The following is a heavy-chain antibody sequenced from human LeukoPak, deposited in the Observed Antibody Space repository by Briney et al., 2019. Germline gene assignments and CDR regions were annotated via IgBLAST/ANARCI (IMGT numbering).Heavy chain of an antibody. Sequence: PGGSLRLSCAASGFSFSSYAMSWVRQAPGKGLDWVSSISGSGDNTYYAESVKGRLTISRDNSKNTLFLQMNSLRAEDTAVFYCAKRSGYTTGWFFDFWGQGTLVTVSS. CDR3: AKRSGYTTGWFFDF. J-gene: IGHJ4*02. CDR2: ISGSGDNT. D-gene: IGHD6-19*01. CDR1: GFSFSSYA. V-gene: IGHV3-23*01.